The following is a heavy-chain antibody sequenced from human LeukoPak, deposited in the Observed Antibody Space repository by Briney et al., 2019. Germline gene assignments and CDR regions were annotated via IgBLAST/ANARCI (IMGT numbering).Heavy chain of an antibody. Sequence: GGSLRLSCAASGFTFSSYAMSWVRQAPGKGLEWVSAISGSGGSTYYADSVKGRFTIYRDNSKNTLYLQMNSLRAEDTAVYYCAKDKDMVRGVIIDYWGQGTLVTVSS. CDR1: GFTFSSYA. D-gene: IGHD3-10*01. J-gene: IGHJ4*02. CDR3: AKDKDMVRGVIIDY. V-gene: IGHV3-23*01. CDR2: ISGSGGST.